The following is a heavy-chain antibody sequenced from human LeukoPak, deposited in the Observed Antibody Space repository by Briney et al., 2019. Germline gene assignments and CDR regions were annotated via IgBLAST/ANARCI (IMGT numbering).Heavy chain of an antibody. J-gene: IGHJ3*02. V-gene: IGHV4-39*01. CDR2: IYYSGST. CDR3: ARRDPITTDAFDI. D-gene: IGHD3-22*01. Sequence: GSLRLSCAASGFTFSNYNMNWVRQPPGKGLEWIGSIYYSGSTYYNPSLKSRVTISVGTSKNQFSLKLSSVTAADTAVYYCARRDPITTDAFDIWGQGTMVTVSS. CDR1: GFTFSNYN.